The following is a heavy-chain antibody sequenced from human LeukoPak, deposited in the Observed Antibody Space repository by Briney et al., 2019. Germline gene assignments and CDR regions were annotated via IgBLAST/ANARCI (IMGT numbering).Heavy chain of an antibody. CDR2: MSGSGGSP. CDR3: ARRAGAYSHPYDY. Sequence: GGSLRLSCAASGFTFRSYAMSWVRQAPGKGLEWVSDMSGSGGSPNYADSVKGRFTISRDNSKNMLYLQMNSLRAEDTAVYYCARRAGAYSHPYDYWGQGTLVTVSS. D-gene: IGHD4/OR15-4a*01. J-gene: IGHJ4*02. CDR1: GFTFRSYA. V-gene: IGHV3-23*01.